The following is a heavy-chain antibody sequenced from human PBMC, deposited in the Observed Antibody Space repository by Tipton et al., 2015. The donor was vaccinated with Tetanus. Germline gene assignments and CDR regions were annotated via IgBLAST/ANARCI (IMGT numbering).Heavy chain of an antibody. D-gene: IGHD3-10*01. CDR3: ARDVGVPDY. V-gene: IGHV4-34*01. CDR2: INHSGST. CDR1: GGSFSGYY. Sequence: TLSLTCAVYGGSFSGYYWSWIRQPPGKGLEWIGEINHSGSTNYNPSLKSRVTISVDTSKNQFSLKLSSVTAADTAVYYCARDVGVPDYWGQGTLVTVSS. J-gene: IGHJ4*02.